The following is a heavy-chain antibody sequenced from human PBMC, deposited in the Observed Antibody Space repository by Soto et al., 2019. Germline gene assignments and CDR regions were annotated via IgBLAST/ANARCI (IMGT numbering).Heavy chain of an antibody. V-gene: IGHV1-18*01. CDR2: ISAYNGNT. CDR1: GYTFSNYG. Sequence: ASLKVSCTTSGYTFSNYGSTWVRPAPGQPLEWLGWISAYNGNTNYAQKLQGRVTMTTDTSTSTAYMELRSLRSDDTAVYYCARVPHVIAVAGTGYYYGMDVWGQGTTVTVSS. J-gene: IGHJ6*02. CDR3: ARVPHVIAVAGTGYYYGMDV. D-gene: IGHD6-19*01.